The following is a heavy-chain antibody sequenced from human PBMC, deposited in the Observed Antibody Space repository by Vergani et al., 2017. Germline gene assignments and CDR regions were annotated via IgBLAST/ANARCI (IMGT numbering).Heavy chain of an antibody. CDR3: ARDRVIGAAAVYYFDY. V-gene: IGHV1-69*01. J-gene: IGHJ4*02. D-gene: IGHD6-13*01. CDR2: IIPIFGTA. Sequence: QVQLVQSGAEVKKPGSSVKVSCKAPGGTFSSYAISWVRQAPGQGLEWMGGIIPIFGTANYAQKFQGRVTITADESTSTAYMELSSLRSEDTAVYYCARDRVIGAAAVYYFDYWGQGTLVTVSS. CDR1: GGTFSSYA.